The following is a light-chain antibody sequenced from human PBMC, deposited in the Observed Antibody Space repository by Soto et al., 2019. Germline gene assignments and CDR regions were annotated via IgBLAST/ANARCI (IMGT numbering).Light chain of an antibody. CDR2: SNN. Sequence: QSVLTQPPSASGTPGQRVTISCSGSSSNIGGNTVNRYQQLPGTAPKLLIYSNNQRPSGVPDRFSGSKSGTSGSLAISGLQSEDEADYYCATWDDSLNGYVFGTGTKLTVL. CDR1: SSNIGGNT. V-gene: IGLV1-44*01. CDR3: ATWDDSLNGYV. J-gene: IGLJ1*01.